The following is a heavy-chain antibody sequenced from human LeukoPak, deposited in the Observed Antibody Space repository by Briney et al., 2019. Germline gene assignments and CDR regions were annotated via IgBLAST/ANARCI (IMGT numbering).Heavy chain of an antibody. CDR3: AREKMRRYSYGYAH. CDR2: INHSGST. D-gene: IGHD5-18*01. Sequence: SETLSLTCAVYGGSFSGYYWSWIRQPPGKGLEWIGEINHSGSTNYNSSLKSRVTISVDTSKNLFSLKVSSVTAADTAVYYCAREKMRRYSYGYAHWGQGTLVTVSS. V-gene: IGHV4-34*01. CDR1: GGSFSGYY. J-gene: IGHJ4*02.